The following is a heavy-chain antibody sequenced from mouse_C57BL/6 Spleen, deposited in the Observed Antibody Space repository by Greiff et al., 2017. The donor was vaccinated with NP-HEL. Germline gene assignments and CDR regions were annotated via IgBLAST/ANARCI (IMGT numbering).Heavy chain of an antibody. J-gene: IGHJ3*01. Sequence: VQLQQSGAELVRPGTSVKLSCKASGYTFTSYWMHWVKQRPGQGLEWIGVIDTSDSYTNYNQKFKGKATLTVDTSSSTAYMQLSSLTSEDSAVYYGARQAYSNYFSYWGQGTLVTVSA. D-gene: IGHD2-5*01. CDR1: GYTFTSYW. CDR2: IDTSDSYT. V-gene: IGHV1-59*01. CDR3: ARQAYSNYFSY.